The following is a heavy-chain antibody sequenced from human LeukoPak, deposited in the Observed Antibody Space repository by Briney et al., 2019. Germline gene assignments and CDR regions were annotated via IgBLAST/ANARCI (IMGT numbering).Heavy chain of an antibody. V-gene: IGHV3-33*06. CDR2: IWYDGSNK. D-gene: IGHD3-16*02. CDR1: GFTFSSYG. CDR3: AKDSHVWGSHRSWIDY. Sequence: GGSLGLSCAAPGFTFSSYGMHWVRQAPGKGLEWVAVIWYDGSNKYYADSVKGRFTISRDNSKNTLYLQMNSLRAEDTAVYYCAKDSHVWGSHRSWIDYWGQGTLVILSS. J-gene: IGHJ4*02.